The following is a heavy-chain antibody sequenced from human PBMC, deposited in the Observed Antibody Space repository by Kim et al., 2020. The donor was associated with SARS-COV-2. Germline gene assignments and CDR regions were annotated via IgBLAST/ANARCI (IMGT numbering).Heavy chain of an antibody. CDR1: GFTFSNAW. CDR3: TTDPPEGSGWPSPLDY. D-gene: IGHD6-19*01. Sequence: GGSLRLSCAASGFTFSNAWMSWVRQAPGKGLEWVGRIKSKTDGGTTDYAAPVKGRFTISRDDSKNTLYLQMNSLKTEDTAVYYCTTDPPEGSGWPSPLDYWGQGTLVTVSS. J-gene: IGHJ4*02. CDR2: IKSKTDGGTT. V-gene: IGHV3-15*01.